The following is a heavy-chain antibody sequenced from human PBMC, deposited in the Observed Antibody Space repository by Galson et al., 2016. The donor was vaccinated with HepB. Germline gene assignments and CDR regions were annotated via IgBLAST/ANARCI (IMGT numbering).Heavy chain of an antibody. V-gene: IGHV3-23*01. CDR1: GFTFSSYD. Sequence: SLRLSCAASGFTFSSYDMNWVRQAPGKGLEWVSAIRGSGGSTFYADSLKGRFTISRDNSMDTLYLQMNSLRAEDTAVYYCAKIGPRTPHPDYCGQGTLVTVSS. J-gene: IGHJ4*02. CDR3: AKIGPRTPHPDY. CDR2: IRGSGGST.